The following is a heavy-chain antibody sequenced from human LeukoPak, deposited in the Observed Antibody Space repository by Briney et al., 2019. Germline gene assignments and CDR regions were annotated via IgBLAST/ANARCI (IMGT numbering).Heavy chain of an antibody. J-gene: IGHJ4*02. Sequence: GGSLRLSCAASGFSVDGYCMTWVRQAPGKGLEWVSSISTGDSTYVADSVKGRFTISRHSAENTISLQMNRLRSDDTAVYFCARDVWFIDWGQGTLVTVSS. CDR1: GFSVDGYC. D-gene: IGHD3-10*01. V-gene: IGHV3-53*04. CDR2: ISTGDST. CDR3: ARDVWFID.